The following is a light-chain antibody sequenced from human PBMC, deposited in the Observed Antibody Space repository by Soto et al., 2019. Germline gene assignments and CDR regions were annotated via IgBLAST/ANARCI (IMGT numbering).Light chain of an antibody. V-gene: IGLV1-40*01. CDR3: QYYDSSRSAYV. CDR1: RSNIGAGSD. Sequence: QSVLTQPPSVSGAPGQGGTISCTGTRSNIGAGSDVNWYQQLPGTAPKLLIYGSINRPSGVPDRFAGSKSGTSASLAITGLQAGDEADEYCQYYDSSRSAYVFGTGTKPTVL. CDR2: GSI. J-gene: IGLJ1*01.